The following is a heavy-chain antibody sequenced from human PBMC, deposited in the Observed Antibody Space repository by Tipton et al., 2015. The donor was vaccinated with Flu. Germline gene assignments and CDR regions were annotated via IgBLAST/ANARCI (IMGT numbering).Heavy chain of an antibody. CDR2: INPNSGGT. V-gene: IGHV1-2*06. CDR3: AALPGGGYTYYFDY. CDR1: GYTFTGYY. Sequence: QVQLVQSGAEVKKPGASVKVSCKASGYTFTGYYMHWVRQAPGQGLEWMGRINPNSGGTNYAQKFQGRVTMTRDTSISTAYMELGRLRSDDTAVYYCAALPGGGYTYYFDYWGQGTLVTVSS. D-gene: IGHD1-26*01. J-gene: IGHJ4*02.